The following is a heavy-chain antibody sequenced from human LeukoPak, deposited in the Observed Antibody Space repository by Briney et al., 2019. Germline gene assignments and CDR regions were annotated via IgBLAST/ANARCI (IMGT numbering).Heavy chain of an antibody. Sequence: SETLSLTCAVYGGSFSGYYWSWIRQPPGKGLEWIGEINHSGSTNYNPSLKSRVTISVDTSKNQYSLKLSSVTAADTAVYYCARGISHDSSGYYIDYWGQGTLVTVSS. CDR3: ARGISHDSSGYYIDY. D-gene: IGHD3-22*01. CDR1: GGSFSGYY. CDR2: INHSGST. J-gene: IGHJ4*02. V-gene: IGHV4-34*01.